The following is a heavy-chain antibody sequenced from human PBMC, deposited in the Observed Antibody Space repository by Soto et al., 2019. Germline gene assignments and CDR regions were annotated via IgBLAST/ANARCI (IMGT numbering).Heavy chain of an antibody. CDR1: GGSFGTNY. D-gene: IGHD3-10*01. CDR2: TYHTGST. V-gene: IGHV4-59*13. CDR3: ATDSAGRGPFDP. J-gene: IGHJ5*02. Sequence: SQSLSLTCTISGGSFGTNYWSWIRQAPGKGLEWIGCTYHTGSTKYNPSLKSRATISVDTSKNQFSLTLNSAAAADTAVYYCATDSAGRGPFDPWGQGILVTVSS.